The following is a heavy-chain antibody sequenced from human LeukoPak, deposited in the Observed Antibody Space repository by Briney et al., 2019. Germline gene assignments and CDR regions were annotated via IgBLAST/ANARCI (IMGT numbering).Heavy chain of an antibody. CDR3: ARASGIAAAGGLFDC. V-gene: IGHV4-31*03. D-gene: IGHD6-13*01. CDR2: IYYSGST. Sequence: SETLSLTCTVSGGSISSGGYYWSWIRQHPGKGLEWIGYIYYSGSTYYNPSLKSRVTISVDTSKNQFSLKLSSVTAADTAVYYCARASGIAAAGGLFDCWGQGTLVTVSS. CDR1: GGSISSGGYY. J-gene: IGHJ4*02.